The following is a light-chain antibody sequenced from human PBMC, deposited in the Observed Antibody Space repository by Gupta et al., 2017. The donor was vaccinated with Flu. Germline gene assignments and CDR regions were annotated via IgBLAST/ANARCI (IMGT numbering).Light chain of an antibody. J-gene: IGKJ1*01. Sequence: SSLSASGGDRGTITCRASQSIRNYLIWYQQKPGGDPKLLVYAASSWQSGVPSRFSGSGCGTDFTLTISSRQPEDCAAYFCQQNDSTPLLTFGHGTKVDIK. CDR2: AAS. CDR1: QSIRNY. CDR3: QQNDSTPLLT. V-gene: IGKV1-39*01.